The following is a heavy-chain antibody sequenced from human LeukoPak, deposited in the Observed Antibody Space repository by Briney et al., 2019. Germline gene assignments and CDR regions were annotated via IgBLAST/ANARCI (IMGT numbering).Heavy chain of an antibody. J-gene: IGHJ4*02. V-gene: IGHV1-3*04. CDR2: IDTGKGNT. CDR3: ARDESD. CDR1: GYTFTKYA. Sequence: ASVKVSCKTSGYTFTKYALHWVRQAPGQGLEWLGWIDTGKGNTRYSQKLQDRVTLTRDTSATTAYVELSSLRSEDTAVYYCARDESDWGQGTLVTVSS.